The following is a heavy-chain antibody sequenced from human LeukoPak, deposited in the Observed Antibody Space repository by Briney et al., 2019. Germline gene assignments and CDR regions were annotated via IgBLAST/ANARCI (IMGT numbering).Heavy chain of an antibody. D-gene: IGHD2-2*01. Sequence: GGSLTLSCAASGFTFSDYYMSWIRQAPGKGLEWVSYISSSGSTIYYADPVKGRFTTSSDNAKNSLYLQMNSLRADDTAVYYCAREGGLGYCSSTSCRYYGMDVWGQGTTVTVSS. CDR3: AREGGLGYCSSTSCRYYGMDV. V-gene: IGHV3-11*01. J-gene: IGHJ6*02. CDR1: GFTFSDYY. CDR2: ISSSGSTI.